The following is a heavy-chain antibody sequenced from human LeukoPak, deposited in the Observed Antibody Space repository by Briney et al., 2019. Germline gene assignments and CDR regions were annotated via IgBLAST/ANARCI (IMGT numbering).Heavy chain of an antibody. J-gene: IGHJ4*02. D-gene: IGHD2-21*02. CDR1: GFTFSSFG. Sequence: GGSLRLSCAGSGFTFSSFGMGWVRQAPGKGLEWVSTISGSGSITYYADSMKGRFTISRDNSKNTLYLQVNSLRAEDTAVYYCAKDLWSVVTLTLDNWGQGTLVTVSS. V-gene: IGHV3-23*01. CDR3: AKDLWSVVTLTLDN. CDR2: ISGSGSIT.